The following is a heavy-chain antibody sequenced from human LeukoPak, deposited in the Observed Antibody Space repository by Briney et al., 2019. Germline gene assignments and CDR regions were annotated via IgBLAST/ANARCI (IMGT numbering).Heavy chain of an antibody. CDR3: ARGKSSYFNFDY. D-gene: IGHD2-15*01. V-gene: IGHV4-34*01. CDR1: GGSFSGYY. CDR2: INHSGST. Sequence: SETLSLTCAVYGGSFSGYYWSWIRQPPGKGLEWIGEINHSGSTNYNPSLKSRVTISVDTPKNQLSLKLSSVTAADTAVYYCARGKSSYFNFDYWGQGTLVTVSS. J-gene: IGHJ4*02.